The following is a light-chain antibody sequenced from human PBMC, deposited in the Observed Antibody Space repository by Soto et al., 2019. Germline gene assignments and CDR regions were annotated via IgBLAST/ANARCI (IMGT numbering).Light chain of an antibody. J-gene: IGKJ3*01. CDR3: QQRSNWPLT. CDR2: DAS. Sequence: EVVLTQSPATLSLSPGERATLSCRASQSISSSLAWYQQKPGQAPRLLIYDASNRATSIPARFSGSGSGTDFTLTISSLEPEDFAVYYCQQRSNWPLTFGPGTKVEIK. V-gene: IGKV3-11*01. CDR1: QSISSS.